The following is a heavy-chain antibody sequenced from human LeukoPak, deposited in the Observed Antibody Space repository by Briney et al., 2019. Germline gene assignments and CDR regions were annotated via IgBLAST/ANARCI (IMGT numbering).Heavy chain of an antibody. CDR3: AKSRAPAADPDAFDV. V-gene: IGHV3-30*02. CDR1: GFTFSSYG. CDR2: IRYDGSNK. D-gene: IGHD2-2*01. Sequence: GGSLRLSCAASGFTFSSYGMHWVRQAPGKGLEWVAFIRYDGSNKYYADSVKGRFTISRDNSKNSLFLQLNSLRPADTATYYCAKSRAPAADPDAFDVWGQGTMVIVSS. J-gene: IGHJ3*01.